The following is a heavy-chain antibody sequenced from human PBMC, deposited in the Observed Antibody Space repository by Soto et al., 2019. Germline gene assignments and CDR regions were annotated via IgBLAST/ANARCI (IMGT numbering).Heavy chain of an antibody. CDR3: ARGQVRVYYYYGMDV. CDR1: GGSFSGYY. V-gene: IGHV4-34*01. CDR2: INHSGST. Sequence: SETLSLTCAVYGGSFSGYYWSCIRQPPGKGLEWIGEINHSGSTNYNPSLKSRVTISVDTSKNQFSLKLSSVTAADTAVYYCARGQVRVYYYYGMDVWGQGTTVTVSS. J-gene: IGHJ6*02.